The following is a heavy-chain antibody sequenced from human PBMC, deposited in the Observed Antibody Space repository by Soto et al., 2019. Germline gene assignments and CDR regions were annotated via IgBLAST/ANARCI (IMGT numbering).Heavy chain of an antibody. J-gene: IGHJ6*02. CDR1: GFTFSSYA. CDR2: ISYDGSNK. CDR3: ARDRVLLFVEWSHNYYGMDV. D-gene: IGHD3-3*01. V-gene: IGHV3-30-3*01. Sequence: QVQLVESGGGVVQPGRSLRLSCAASGFTFSSYAMHWVRQAPGKGLEWVAVISYDGSNKYYADSVKGRFTISRDNSKNTLYLQMNSLRAEETAVYYCARDRVLLFVEWSHNYYGMDVWGQRTTVTVSS.